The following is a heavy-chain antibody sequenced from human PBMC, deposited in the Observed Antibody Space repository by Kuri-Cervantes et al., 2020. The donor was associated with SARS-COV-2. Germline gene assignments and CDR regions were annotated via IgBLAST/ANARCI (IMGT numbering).Heavy chain of an antibody. CDR2: ISYDGSNK. V-gene: IGHV3-30*18. CDR1: GFTFSSYG. D-gene: IGHD2-8*01. Sequence: GESLKISCAASGFTFSSYGMHWVRQAPGKGLEWVAVISYDGSNKYYADSVKGRFTISRDNSKNTLYLQMNGLRAEDTAVYYCAKMYCTNGVCYNGMDVWGQGTTVTVSS. CDR3: AKMYCTNGVCYNGMDV. J-gene: IGHJ6*02.